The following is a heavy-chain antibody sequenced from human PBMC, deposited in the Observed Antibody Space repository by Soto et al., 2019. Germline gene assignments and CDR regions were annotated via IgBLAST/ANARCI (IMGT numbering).Heavy chain of an antibody. CDR2: ISAYNGNT. V-gene: IGHV1-18*01. J-gene: IGHJ4*02. CDR3: ATVSPDSGELLLIFGY. CDR1: GDTVSSSG. D-gene: IGHD1-26*01. Sequence: ASVKVSCKASGDTVSSSGISWVRQAPGQGLEWMGWISAYNGNTNYAQKLQGRVTMTTDTSTSTAYMELRSLRSEDTAVYYCATVSPDSGELLLIFGYWGQGTLVTVSS.